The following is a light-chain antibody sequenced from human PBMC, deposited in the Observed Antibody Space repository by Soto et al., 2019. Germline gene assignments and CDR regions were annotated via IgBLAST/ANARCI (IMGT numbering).Light chain of an antibody. V-gene: IGLV1-44*01. Sequence: QSVLTQPPSASGTPGQRVTISCSGSSSNIVSNTVNWYQQLPGTAPKLVIYSNNQRPSGVPDRFSGSKSGTSASLAISGLQSEDEADYYCVAWDDSLNGYVVFGGGTRSPS. CDR2: SNN. J-gene: IGLJ2*01. CDR3: VAWDDSLNGYVV. CDR1: SSNIVSNT.